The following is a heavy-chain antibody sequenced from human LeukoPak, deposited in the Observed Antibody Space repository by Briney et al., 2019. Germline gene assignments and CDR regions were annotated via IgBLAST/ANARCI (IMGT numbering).Heavy chain of an antibody. Sequence: PGGSLRLSCAASGFTLSSYGMHWVRQAPGKGLEWVAVIWYDGSNKYYADSVKGRFTISRDNSKNTLYLQMNSLRAEDTAVYYCARDGSYYYDSSWFDYWGQGTLVTVSS. V-gene: IGHV3-33*01. J-gene: IGHJ4*02. CDR3: ARDGSYYYDSSWFDY. D-gene: IGHD3-22*01. CDR1: GFTLSSYG. CDR2: IWYDGSNK.